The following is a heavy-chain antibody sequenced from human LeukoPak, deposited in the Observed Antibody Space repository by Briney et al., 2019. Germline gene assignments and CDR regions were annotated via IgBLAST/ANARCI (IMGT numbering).Heavy chain of an antibody. CDR1: GYSFTKYW. CDR2: IYPGDSDT. V-gene: IGHV5-51*01. CDR3: ARSSTYSPYYFDS. J-gene: IGHJ4*01. Sequence: GESLKISCKGSGYSFTKYWIGWVRQMPGKGLEWMGIIYPGDSDTRYSPSFQGQVTISVDESINTAYLQWSSLKASDTAMYYCARSSTYSPYYFDSWGQGTLVTVSS. D-gene: IGHD2-2*01.